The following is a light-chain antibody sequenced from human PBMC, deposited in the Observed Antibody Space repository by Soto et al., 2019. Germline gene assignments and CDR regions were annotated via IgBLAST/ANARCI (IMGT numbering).Light chain of an antibody. J-gene: IGKJ4*01. Sequence: DIVMTQSPDSLAVSLGERATINCRSSQSVLYSSNNKNYLAWYQQKPGQPPKLLFYLASSRQSGVPDRFSGSGSGTDFTLTIRSLQAEDVSVYYCQQYFGTPLTFGGGTTVEIK. CDR2: LAS. CDR1: QSVLYSSNNKNY. V-gene: IGKV4-1*01. CDR3: QQYFGTPLT.